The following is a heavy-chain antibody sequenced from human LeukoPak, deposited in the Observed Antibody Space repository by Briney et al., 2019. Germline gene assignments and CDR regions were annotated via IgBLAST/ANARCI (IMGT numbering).Heavy chain of an antibody. V-gene: IGHV3-53*01. J-gene: IGHJ4*02. CDR1: GVIVSDNF. CDR2: MYMGGSR. Sequence: PGGSLRLSCAASGVIVSDNFMSWVRHAPRKGPEWVLGMYMGGSRDYADSVKGRFTISRDKSKNTLYLQMDSLRVEDTAIYYCVREGVYNSPFDSWGRGTLVTVSS. D-gene: IGHD1-1*01. CDR3: VREGVYNSPFDS.